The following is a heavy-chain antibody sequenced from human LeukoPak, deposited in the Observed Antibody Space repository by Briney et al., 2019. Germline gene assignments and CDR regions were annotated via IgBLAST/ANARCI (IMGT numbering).Heavy chain of an antibody. D-gene: IGHD3-22*01. CDR1: GFTFSSYG. CDR3: ARADTWDTYYYDSSGYYLDY. V-gene: IGHV3-33*01. J-gene: IGHJ4*02. Sequence: LTGGSLRLSCAASGFTFSSYGMHWVRQAPGKGLEWVAVIWYDGSNKYYADSVKGRFTISRDNSKNTLYLQMNSLRAEDTAVYYCARADTWDTYYYDSSGYYLDYWGQGTLVTVSS. CDR2: IWYDGSNK.